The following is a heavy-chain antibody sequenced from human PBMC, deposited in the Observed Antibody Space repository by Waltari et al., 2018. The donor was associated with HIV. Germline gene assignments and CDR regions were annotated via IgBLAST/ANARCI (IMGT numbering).Heavy chain of an antibody. CDR3: TRCGGDGRYGMDV. V-gene: IGHV3-48*04. J-gene: IGHJ6*02. D-gene: IGHD2-21*02. Sequence: EVQVVESGGGLVQPGGSLRLSCSASGFPFRSYRMTWVPPGPGKGLEWVSYISGTNSTIYYGDGMKGRFTISRDNGKNALYMKMNSLRVEDTAVYYCTRCGGDGRYGMDVWGQGTTVTVSS. CDR1: GFPFRSYR. CDR2: ISGTNSTI.